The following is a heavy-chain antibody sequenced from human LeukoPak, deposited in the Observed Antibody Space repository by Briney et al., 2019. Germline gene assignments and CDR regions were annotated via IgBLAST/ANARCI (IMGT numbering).Heavy chain of an antibody. CDR3: ATNYGSGNTDHYFDY. CDR2: IWSDGTNK. D-gene: IGHD3-10*01. CDR1: GFTFSGYA. Sequence: PGRSLRLSCAASGFTFSGYAMHWVRQAPGKGLEWVAVIWSDGTNKYYADSVKGRFTISRDNSKNTLYLQMNSLRAEDTAVYYCATNYGSGNTDHYFDYWGRGTLVTVSS. J-gene: IGHJ4*02. V-gene: IGHV3-33*01.